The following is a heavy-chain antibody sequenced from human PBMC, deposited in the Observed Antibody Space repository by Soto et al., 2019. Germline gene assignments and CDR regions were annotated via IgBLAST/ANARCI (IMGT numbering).Heavy chain of an antibody. CDR1: GFSLSTSGVG. Sequence: SGTRLVTPTQTPTLPCPFSGFSLSTSGVGVGWIRQPPGKALEWLALIYWDDGKRYSPYLTCRLTITNDTTKNQEVLTMTTMDPVGTATYYYSQSSRGYSHGYQQDYFVYRGQGTLVTV. CDR2: IYWDDGK. V-gene: IGHV2-5*02. D-gene: IGHD5-18*01. J-gene: IGHJ4*02. CDR3: SQSSRGYSHGYQQDYFVY.